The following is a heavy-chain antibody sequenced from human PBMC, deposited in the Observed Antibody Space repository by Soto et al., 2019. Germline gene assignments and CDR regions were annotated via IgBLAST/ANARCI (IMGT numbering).Heavy chain of an antibody. CDR3: ARETPYCSGGSCYMGYGMDV. CDR1: GFTVSSNY. V-gene: IGHV3-53*01. D-gene: IGHD2-15*01. CDR2: IYSGGST. J-gene: IGHJ6*02. Sequence: EVQLVESGGGLVQPGGSLRLSCAASGFTVSSNYVSWVRQAPGKGLEWVSVIYSGGSTYYADSVKGRFTISRDNSKNTLYLQMNSLRAEDTAVYYCARETPYCSGGSCYMGYGMDVWGQGTTVTVSS.